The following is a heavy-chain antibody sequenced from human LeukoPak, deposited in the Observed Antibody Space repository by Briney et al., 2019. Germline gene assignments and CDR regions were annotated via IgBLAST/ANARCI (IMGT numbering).Heavy chain of an antibody. J-gene: IGHJ4*02. CDR2: IRSKAYGGTT. D-gene: IGHD1-26*01. V-gene: IGHV3-49*04. Sequence: PGGSLRLSCTASGFTFGDYAMSWVRQAPGKGLEWVGFIRSKAYGGTTEYAASVKGRFTISRDDSKSIAYLQMNSLKTEDTAVYYCTRGVGATIGDWGQGTLVTVSS. CDR1: GFTFGDYA. CDR3: TRGVGATIGD.